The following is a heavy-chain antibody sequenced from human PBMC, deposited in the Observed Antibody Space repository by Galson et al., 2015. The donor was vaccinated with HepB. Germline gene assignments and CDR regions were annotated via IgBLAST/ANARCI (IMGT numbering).Heavy chain of an antibody. CDR1: GGTFSSYA. V-gene: IGHV1-69*06. J-gene: IGHJ4*02. CDR2: IIPIFGTA. Sequence: SVKVSCKASGGTFSSYAISWVRQAPGQGLEWMGGIIPIFGTANYAQKFQGRVTITADKSTSTAYMELSSLRSEDTAVYYCALLRRGTRFFDYWGQGTLVTVSS. CDR3: ALLRRGTRFFDY. D-gene: IGHD3-10*02.